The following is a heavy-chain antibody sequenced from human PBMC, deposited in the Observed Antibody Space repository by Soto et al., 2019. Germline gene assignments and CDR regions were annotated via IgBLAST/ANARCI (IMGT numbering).Heavy chain of an antibody. D-gene: IGHD6-19*01. Sequence: GSLRLSCAASGFTFSSYGMHWVRQAPGKGLEWVAVISYDGSNKYYADSVKGRFTISRDNSKNTLYLQMNSLRAEDTAVYYCAKDSGYRSGWYNYYYGMDVWGQGTTVTVSS. V-gene: IGHV3-30*18. J-gene: IGHJ6*02. CDR1: GFTFSSYG. CDR3: AKDSGYRSGWYNYYYGMDV. CDR2: ISYDGSNK.